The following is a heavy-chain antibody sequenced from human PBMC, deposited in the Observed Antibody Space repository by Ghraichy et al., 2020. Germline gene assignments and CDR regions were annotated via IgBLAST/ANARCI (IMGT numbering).Heavy chain of an antibody. CDR2: ISGSGGST. CDR3: AKGAENVYGDYGMRYGMDV. J-gene: IGHJ6*02. CDR1: GFTFSSYA. D-gene: IGHD4-17*01. Sequence: GGSLRLSCAASGFTFSSYAMSWVRQAPGKGLEWVSAISGSGGSTYYADSVKGRFTISRDNSKNTLYLQMNSLRAEDTAVYYCAKGAENVYGDYGMRYGMDVWGQGTTVTVSS. V-gene: IGHV3-23*01.